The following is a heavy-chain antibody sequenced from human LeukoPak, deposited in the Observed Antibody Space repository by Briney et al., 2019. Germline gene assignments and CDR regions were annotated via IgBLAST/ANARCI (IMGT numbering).Heavy chain of an antibody. V-gene: IGHV3-23*01. CDR2: ISESGDVA. CDR3: AKDPEF. Sequence: GGSLRLSCVVSGFTFSSQAMSWVRQAPGKGLEWIAGISESGDVAFHVDSVKGRFTISRDNSRNTLFLQMDSLRVEDTAVYYCAKDPEFWGQGTLVTVSS. J-gene: IGHJ4*02. D-gene: IGHD3-10*01. CDR1: GFTFSSQA.